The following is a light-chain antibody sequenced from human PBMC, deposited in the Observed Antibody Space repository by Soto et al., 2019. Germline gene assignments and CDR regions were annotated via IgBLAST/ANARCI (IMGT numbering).Light chain of an antibody. CDR3: QQRSNWPT. CDR1: QSVSSY. J-gene: IGKJ1*01. Sequence: EIVLTQSPATLSLSPGERATLSCRASQSVSSYLAWYQQKPGQAPRLLIYGASTRATGIPARFSGSGSGTDFTLTISSLEPEDFAVYYCQQRSNWPTFGQGTKVDIK. V-gene: IGKV3-11*01. CDR2: GAS.